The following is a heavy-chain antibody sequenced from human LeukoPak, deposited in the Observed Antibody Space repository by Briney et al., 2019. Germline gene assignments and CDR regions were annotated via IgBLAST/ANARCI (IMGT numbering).Heavy chain of an antibody. J-gene: IGHJ4*02. D-gene: IGHD6-19*01. CDR1: GGTFSSYA. CDR2: IIPTFGTA. CDR3: ARAVWKWLVPVSFDY. V-gene: IGHV1-69*01. Sequence: SVKVSCKASGGTFSSYAISWVRQAPGQGLEWMGGIIPTFGTANYAQKFQGRVTITADESTSTAYMELSSLRSEDTAVYYCARAVWKWLVPVSFDYWGQGTLVTVSS.